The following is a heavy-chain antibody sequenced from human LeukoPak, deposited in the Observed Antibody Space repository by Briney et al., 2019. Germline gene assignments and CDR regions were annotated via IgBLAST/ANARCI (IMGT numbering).Heavy chain of an antibody. CDR1: GYTFTSYD. D-gene: IGHD5-18*01. J-gene: IGHJ6*02. Sequence: GASVKVSCKASGYTFTSYDINWVRQATGQGLEWMGWMNPNSGNTGYAQKFQGRVTMTRNTSISTAYMELSSLRSEDTAVYYCARGLLLGGYSYGSISLWNYYYGMDVWGQGTTVTVSS. V-gene: IGHV1-8*01. CDR3: ARGLLLGGYSYGSISLWNYYYGMDV. CDR2: MNPNSGNT.